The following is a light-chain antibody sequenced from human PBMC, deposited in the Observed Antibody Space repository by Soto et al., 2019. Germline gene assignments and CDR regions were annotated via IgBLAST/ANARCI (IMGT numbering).Light chain of an antibody. Sequence: DVQMTQSPSSLSASVGDRVTITCRASQGIRQYLAWYQQKPGKVPKLLIYVASNLQSGVPSRFRGGGSGTEFTLTISSLQPEDVATYCCQNFDSAPQTFGQGTKVEIK. J-gene: IGKJ1*01. CDR1: QGIRQY. CDR2: VAS. CDR3: QNFDSAPQT. V-gene: IGKV1-27*01.